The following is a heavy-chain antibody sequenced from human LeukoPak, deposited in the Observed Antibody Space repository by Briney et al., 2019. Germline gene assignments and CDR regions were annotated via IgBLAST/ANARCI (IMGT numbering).Heavy chain of an antibody. V-gene: IGHV4-59*02. CDR1: GGSVSSYY. Sequence: PSETLSLTCTVSGGSVSSYYWSWIRQPPGKQLEWIGYSYYTGSINYNPSLQSRVTISVEKSKNQFSLSLNSVTAADTGVYYCARHGSSWPDPYYYYLDVWGKGTMVTVSS. D-gene: IGHD6-13*01. J-gene: IGHJ6*03. CDR3: ARHGSSWPDPYYYYLDV. CDR2: SYYTGSI.